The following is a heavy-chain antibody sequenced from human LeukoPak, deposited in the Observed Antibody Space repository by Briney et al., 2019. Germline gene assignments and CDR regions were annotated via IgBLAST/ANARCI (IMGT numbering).Heavy chain of an antibody. CDR1: GFTFSDYY. CDR3: ARVGRGFTFGVAPPAYYFDY. CDR2: ISSSGSTI. D-gene: IGHD3-3*01. Sequence: GGSLRLSCAASGFTFSDYYMSWIRQAPGKGLEWVSYISSSGSTIYYADSVKGRFTISRDNAKNSLYLQMNSLRAEDTAVYYCARVGRGFTFGVAPPAYYFDYWGQGTLVTVSS. V-gene: IGHV3-11*01. J-gene: IGHJ4*02.